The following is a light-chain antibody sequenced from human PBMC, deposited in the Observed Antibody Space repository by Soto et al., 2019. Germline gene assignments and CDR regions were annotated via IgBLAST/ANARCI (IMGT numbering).Light chain of an antibody. V-gene: IGKV3-20*01. CDR2: GAS. Sequence: EIVLTQSPGTLSLSPGEGATLSCRASQSVSSSYLAWYQQKPGQAPRLLIYGASYRATGIPDRFSGSASGTDFALTISRLEPEDFAMYYCQHYGSSTSFTFGQGTKLEIK. CDR1: QSVSSSY. CDR3: QHYGSSTSFT. J-gene: IGKJ2*01.